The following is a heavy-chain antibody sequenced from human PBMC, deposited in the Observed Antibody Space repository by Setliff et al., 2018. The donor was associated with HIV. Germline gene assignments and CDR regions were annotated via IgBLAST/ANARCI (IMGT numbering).Heavy chain of an antibody. CDR2: FDPEDGET. V-gene: IGHV1-24*01. Sequence: ASVKVSSKVSGDTLTELSIHWVGQAPGKGLEWMGGFDPEDGETVYAQKFQGRVTMTEDTSADTAYMELSSLISEDTAMYYCATIRGYYCDSSGQEYFQHWGHGTLVTVSS. CDR1: GDTLTELS. CDR3: ATIRGYYCDSSGQEYFQH. J-gene: IGHJ1*01. D-gene: IGHD3-22*01.